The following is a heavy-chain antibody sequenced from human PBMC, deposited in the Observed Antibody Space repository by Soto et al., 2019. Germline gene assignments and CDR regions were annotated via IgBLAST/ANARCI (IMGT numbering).Heavy chain of an antibody. CDR1: GYTFTSYG. CDR2: INPNNGST. Sequence: ASVKVSCKASGYTFTSYGISWVRQAPGQGLEWMGWINPNNGSTNYAQKFQGWVTMTRDTSISTAYMELSRLRSDDTAVYYCARGDPLIYYYYYGMDVWGQGTTVTVSS. V-gene: IGHV1-2*04. J-gene: IGHJ6*02. CDR3: ARGDPLIYYYYYGMDV.